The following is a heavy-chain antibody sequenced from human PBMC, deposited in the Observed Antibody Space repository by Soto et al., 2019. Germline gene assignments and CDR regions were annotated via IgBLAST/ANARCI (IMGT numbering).Heavy chain of an antibody. Sequence: PGGSLKLSCAATGFTFINAWMNWVRQAPRRGLEWVGRIKSKTDGGTIDYSAPVKVIFTISRDDSKNTLFLQMNSLKTEDTAVYYCTTGFTYYYDSSGYYYDFDHWGQGP. CDR1: GFTFINAW. J-gene: IGHJ4*02. CDR2: IKSKTDGGTI. D-gene: IGHD3-22*01. CDR3: TTGFTYYYDSSGYYYDFDH. V-gene: IGHV3-15*01.